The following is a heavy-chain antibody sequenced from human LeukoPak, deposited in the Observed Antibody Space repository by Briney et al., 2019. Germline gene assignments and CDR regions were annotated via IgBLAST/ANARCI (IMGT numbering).Heavy chain of an antibody. J-gene: IGHJ4*02. CDR2: GEGDGSTS. CDR1: GFTLRNYW. Sequence: PGGSLRLSCAASGFTLRNYWMHWVRQAPGKGLVCVSRGEGDGSTSTYADSVKGRFTISRDTAKNTLYLQMNSLRAEDTAVYYCTTTDHFDYWGQGTLVTVSS. V-gene: IGHV3-74*03. CDR3: TTTDHFDY.